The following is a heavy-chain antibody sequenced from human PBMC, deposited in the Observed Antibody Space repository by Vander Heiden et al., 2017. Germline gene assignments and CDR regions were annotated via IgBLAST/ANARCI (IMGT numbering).Heavy chain of an antibody. CDR1: GFPFSSYA. Sequence: VQPLESGGGLVQPGGSLRLSCAASGFPFSSYAMSWVRQAPGKGLEWVSAISGSGGSTYYADSVKGRFTISRDNSKNTLYLQMNSLRAEDTAVYYCAKMGITIFGVDYYFDYWGQGTLVTVSS. V-gene: IGHV3-23*01. CDR2: ISGSGGST. CDR3: AKMGITIFGVDYYFDY. J-gene: IGHJ4*02. D-gene: IGHD3-3*01.